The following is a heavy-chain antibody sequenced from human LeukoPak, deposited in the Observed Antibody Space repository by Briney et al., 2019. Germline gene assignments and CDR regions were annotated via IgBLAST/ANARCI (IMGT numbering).Heavy chain of an antibody. V-gene: IGHV1-2*02. CDR3: AGEEGFCRSTSCSAPFDY. CDR2: INPNSGDT. D-gene: IGHD2-2*01. Sequence: ASVTVSCKASGYTFTGYYLHWVRQAPGQGLEWMGWINPNSGDTIYAQKFQGRVTMTRDTSISTAYMELSRLRSDDTAVYYCAGEEGFCRSTSCSAPFDYWGQGTLVTVSS. J-gene: IGHJ4*02. CDR1: GYTFTGYY.